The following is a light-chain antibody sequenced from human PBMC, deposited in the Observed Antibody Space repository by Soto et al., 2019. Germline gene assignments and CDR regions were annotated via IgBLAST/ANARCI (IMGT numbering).Light chain of an antibody. CDR3: QQYNSYPYT. CDR2: KAA. Sequence: EIQMTQSPSTLSASVGDRVTITCRASQSISSGLAWYQQKPGKAPKLLIYKAASIESGFPSRFSGSGSGTDFTLTISSLQPDDFATYYCQQYNSYPYTFGQGTKLEIK. J-gene: IGKJ2*01. CDR1: QSISSG. V-gene: IGKV1-5*03.